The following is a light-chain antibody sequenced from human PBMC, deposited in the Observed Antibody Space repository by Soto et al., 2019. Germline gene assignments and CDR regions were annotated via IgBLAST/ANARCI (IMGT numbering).Light chain of an antibody. Sequence: EVVLTQSPATLSLSPGERAAVSCRATQSVDGLLAWYQHKPGQPPRLLIYDTSYRATGIPARFSGSGSGTDFTLTISSPEREDSAVYYCQQRRHWPPITFGQGTRLEIK. CDR3: QQRRHWPPIT. V-gene: IGKV3-11*01. J-gene: IGKJ5*01. CDR1: QSVDGL. CDR2: DTS.